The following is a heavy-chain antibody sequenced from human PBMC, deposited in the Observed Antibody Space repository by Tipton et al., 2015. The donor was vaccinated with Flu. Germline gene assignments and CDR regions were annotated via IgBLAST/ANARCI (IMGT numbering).Heavy chain of an antibody. Sequence: TLSLTCTVSGGSINRSHYYWGWIRQPPGKGLEWIGSIYHSGSTFYHPSLKSRVTISVDTSKNQFSLKLSSVTAADTAVYYCARDGGVGSGWSYSGGNYYYGMVVWGQGTTVIVSS. V-gene: IGHV4-39*07. CDR2: IYHSGST. CDR1: GGSINRSHYY. J-gene: IGHJ6*02. D-gene: IGHD6-19*01. CDR3: ARDGGVGSGWSYSGGNYYYGMVV.